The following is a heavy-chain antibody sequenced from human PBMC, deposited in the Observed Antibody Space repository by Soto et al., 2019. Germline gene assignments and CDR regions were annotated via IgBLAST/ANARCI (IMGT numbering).Heavy chain of an antibody. J-gene: IGHJ4*02. CDR2: IYYSGST. CDR1: GGSISSSSYY. CDR3: ARQGPHYDFWSGYYKPADCDY. D-gene: IGHD3-3*01. Sequence: PSETLSLTCTVSGGSISSSSYYWGWLRQPPGKGLEWIGSIYYSGSTYYNPSLKSRVTISVDTSKNQFSLKLSSVTAADTAVYYCARQGPHYDFWSGYYKPADCDYWGQGTLVTVSS. V-gene: IGHV4-39*01.